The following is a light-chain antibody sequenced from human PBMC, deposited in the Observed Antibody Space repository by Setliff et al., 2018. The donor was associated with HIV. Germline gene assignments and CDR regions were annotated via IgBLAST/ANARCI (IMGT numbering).Light chain of an antibody. V-gene: IGLV3-1*01. CDR2: QDT. J-gene: IGLJ1*01. CDR1: KLGHKY. Sequence: SYELTQPPSVSVSPGQTASITCSGDKLGHKYASWYQQKPGQSPVVVMYQDTKRPSGIPERFSGSNSGNTATLTISGTQAMDEADYYCQAWDSTTGVFGIGTKVTVL. CDR3: QAWDSTTGV.